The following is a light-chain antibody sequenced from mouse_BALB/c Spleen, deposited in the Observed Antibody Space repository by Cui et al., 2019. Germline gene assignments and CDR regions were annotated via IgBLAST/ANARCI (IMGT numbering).Light chain of an antibody. CDR1: QDIGSS. J-gene: IGKJ4*01. CDR3: LQYASSPFT. CDR2: ATS. Sequence: DIQMTQSPSSLSASLGERVSLTCRASQDIGSSLNWLQQEPDGTIKRLIYATSSLDSGVPISSLESEDFVDYYCLQYASSPFTFGSGTKLEIK. V-gene: IGKV9-120*02.